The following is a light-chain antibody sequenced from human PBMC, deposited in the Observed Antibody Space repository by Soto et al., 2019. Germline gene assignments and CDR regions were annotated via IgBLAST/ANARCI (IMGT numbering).Light chain of an antibody. CDR1: SSNIGAGYD. V-gene: IGLV1-40*01. CDR2: GNS. J-gene: IGLJ2*01. CDR3: QSYDSSLSGEL. Sequence: QSMLTQPPSVSGAPGQRVTISCTGSSSNIGAGYDVHWYQQLPGTAPKLLIYGNSNRPSGVPDRFSGSKSGTSASLAITGLQAEDEADYYCQSYDSSLSGELFGGGTKLTVL.